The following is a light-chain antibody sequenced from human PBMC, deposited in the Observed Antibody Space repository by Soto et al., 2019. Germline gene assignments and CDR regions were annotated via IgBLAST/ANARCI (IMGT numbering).Light chain of an antibody. Sequence: ELTQTPSLSVAPEKTASITCGGDNIGSQSVHWYQHKPGQAPILVMRYDSDRPSGIPERFSGSNSGNTATLTISRVEAGDEADYYCQVWDSSSDRPVFGGGTKLTVL. CDR3: QVWDSSSDRPV. CDR1: NIGSQS. V-gene: IGLV3-21*04. J-gene: IGLJ3*02. CDR2: YDS.